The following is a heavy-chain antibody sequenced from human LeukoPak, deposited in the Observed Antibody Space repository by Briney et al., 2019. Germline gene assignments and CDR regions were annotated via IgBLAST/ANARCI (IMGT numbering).Heavy chain of an antibody. CDR2: ISSSGDTT. J-gene: IGHJ4*02. V-gene: IGHV3-23*01. CDR3: ARGDGYNYFNY. Sequence: GGSLRLSCAASGFTFSTYAMSWVRQAPGKGLGWVSAISSSGDTTYYADSVKGRFSIPRDNSKNTLYLQMNSLRAEDTAVYYCARGDGYNYFNYWGQGTLVTVSS. CDR1: GFTFSTYA. D-gene: IGHD5-12*01.